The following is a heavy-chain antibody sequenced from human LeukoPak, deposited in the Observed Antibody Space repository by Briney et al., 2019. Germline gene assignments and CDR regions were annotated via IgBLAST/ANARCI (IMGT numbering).Heavy chain of an antibody. Sequence: PGGSLRLSCAASGFTFDDYAMHWVRQAPGKGLEWVSLIRWDGATTHYAESVKGRFTVSRDNAKNSLYLQMNSLRAEDTAVYYCAKERVDWRYFDYWGQGTLVTVSS. CDR3: AKERVDWRYFDY. J-gene: IGHJ4*02. V-gene: IGHV3-43D*03. D-gene: IGHD3-9*01. CDR2: IRWDGATT. CDR1: GFTFDDYA.